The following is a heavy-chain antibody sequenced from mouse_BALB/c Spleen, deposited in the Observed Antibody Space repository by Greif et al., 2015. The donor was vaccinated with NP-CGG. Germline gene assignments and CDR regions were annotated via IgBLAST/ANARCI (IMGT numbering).Heavy chain of an antibody. V-gene: IGHV14-3*02. CDR3: VIYYYGWYFDV. J-gene: IGHJ1*01. D-gene: IGHD1-1*01. CDR2: IDPANGNT. Sequence: VQLQQSGAELVKPGASVKLSCTASGFNIKDTYMHWVKQRPEQGLEWIGRIDPANGNTKYDPKFQGKATITADSSSNTAYLQLSSLTSEDTAAYYCVIYYYGWYFDVWGAGTTVTVSS. CDR1: GFNIKDTY.